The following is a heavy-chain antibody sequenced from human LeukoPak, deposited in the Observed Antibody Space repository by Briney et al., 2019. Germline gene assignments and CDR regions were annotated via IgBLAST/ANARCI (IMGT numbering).Heavy chain of an antibody. D-gene: IGHD3-10*01. CDR3: ARDHYYGSGSPPYYFDY. V-gene: IGHV3-30*04. Sequence: PVGYLRLSCAASGFTFSSYAMHWVRPAPGQGLEWVAVISYDGSNKYYADCVKGRFTISRDNSKNTLYLQMNSLRAEDTAVYYCARDHYYGSGSPPYYFDYWGQGTLVTVSS. J-gene: IGHJ4*02. CDR1: GFTFSSYA. CDR2: ISYDGSNK.